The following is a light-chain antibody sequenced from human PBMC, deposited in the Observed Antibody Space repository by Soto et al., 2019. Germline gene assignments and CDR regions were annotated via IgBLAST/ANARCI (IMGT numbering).Light chain of an antibody. CDR1: QSVSSW. CDR3: QQYNTSWT. J-gene: IGKJ1*01. CDR2: DVS. V-gene: IGKV1-5*01. Sequence: DIQMTQSPSTLSASVGDRVTITCRASQSVSSWLAWYQQKPGKAPKLLIYDVSSLESGVPSRFSGSGSGTDFTLTIGSLQPDDSATYYCQQYNTSWTFGQGTKVDI.